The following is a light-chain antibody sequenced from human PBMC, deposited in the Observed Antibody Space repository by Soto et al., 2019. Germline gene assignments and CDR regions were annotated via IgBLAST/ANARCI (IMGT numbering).Light chain of an antibody. J-gene: IGLJ1*01. V-gene: IGLV2-14*03. CDR1: SSDIGAYNY. Sequence: HSVLTQPASVSGSPGQSIAISCTGASSDIGAYNYVSWHQQHPGKAPKLMIYDVNNRPSGVSDRFSGSKSGYTASLTISGLQAEDEAEYYCISYTTSGTYVFGTGTKVTVL. CDR3: ISYTTSGTYV. CDR2: DVN.